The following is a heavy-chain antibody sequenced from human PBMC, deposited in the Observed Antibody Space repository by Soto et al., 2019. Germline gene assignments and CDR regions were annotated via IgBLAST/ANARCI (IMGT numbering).Heavy chain of an antibody. CDR3: ARGIEKGTTVRNNWFDP. Sequence: QVQLVQSGAEVKKPGASVKVSCKASGYTFTSYGISWGRQAPGQGLEWMGWISAYNGNTNYAQKLQGRVTMTTDTSTSTADMELRSLRSDDTAVYYCARGIEKGTTVRNNWFDPWGQGTLVTVSS. CDR1: GYTFTSYG. J-gene: IGHJ5*02. V-gene: IGHV1-18*04. D-gene: IGHD4-17*01. CDR2: ISAYNGNT.